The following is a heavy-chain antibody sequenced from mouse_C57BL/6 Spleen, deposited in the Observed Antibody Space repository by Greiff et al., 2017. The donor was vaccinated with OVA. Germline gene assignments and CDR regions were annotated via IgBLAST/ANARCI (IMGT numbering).Heavy chain of an antibody. CDR2: ISDGGSYT. Sequence: DVHLVESGGGLVKPGGSLKLSCAASGFTFSSYAMSWVRQTPEKRLEWVATISDGGSYTYYPDNVKGRFTISRDNAKNNLYLQMSHLKSEDTAMYYCARDRSWDYFDYWGQGTTLTVSS. D-gene: IGHD4-1*01. V-gene: IGHV5-4*01. CDR1: GFTFSSYA. J-gene: IGHJ2*01. CDR3: ARDRSWDYFDY.